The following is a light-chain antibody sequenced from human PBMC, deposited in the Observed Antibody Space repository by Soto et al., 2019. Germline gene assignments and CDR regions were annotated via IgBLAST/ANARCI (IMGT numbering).Light chain of an antibody. CDR2: NSS. CDR3: QQYKSYWT. J-gene: IGKJ1*01. V-gene: IGKV1-5*03. Sequence: DIGMTESPSTLSASHGERVTVTCRASQNINSWLAWNQQTAGKAPNLLIYNSSSSEHSVPSRFRGSGSRTEFTLTISNLHPDDFVIYYNQQYKSYWTFGQGTKVDIK. CDR1: QNINSW.